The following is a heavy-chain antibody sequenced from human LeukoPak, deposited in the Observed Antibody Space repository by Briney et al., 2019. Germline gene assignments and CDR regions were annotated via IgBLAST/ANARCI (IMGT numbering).Heavy chain of an antibody. CDR1: GYTFTGYY. CDR3: ARDKRRGYSGYDFGYYYYMDV. CDR2: INPNSGGT. D-gene: IGHD5-12*01. J-gene: IGHJ6*03. Sequence: GASVKVSCKASGYTFTGYYMHWVRQAPGQGLEWMGWINPNSGGTNYAQKFQGRVTMTRDTSISTAYMELSRLRSDDTAVYYCARDKRRGYSGYDFGYYYYMDVWGKGTTVTVSS. V-gene: IGHV1-2*02.